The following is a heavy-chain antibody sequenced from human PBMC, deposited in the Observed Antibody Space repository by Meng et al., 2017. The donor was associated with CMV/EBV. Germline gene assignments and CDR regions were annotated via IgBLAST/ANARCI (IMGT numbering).Heavy chain of an antibody. CDR2: IIPILGIA. CDR3: ATEGGSGYGGLDI. Sequence: SVKVSCKASGGTFSSYTISWVRQAPGQGLEWMGRIIPILGIANYAQKFQGRVTITADKFTSTAYMELSSLRSEDTAVYYCATEGGSGYGGLDIWGQGTMVTVSS. J-gene: IGHJ3*02. CDR1: GGTFSSYT. V-gene: IGHV1-69*02. D-gene: IGHD6-25*01.